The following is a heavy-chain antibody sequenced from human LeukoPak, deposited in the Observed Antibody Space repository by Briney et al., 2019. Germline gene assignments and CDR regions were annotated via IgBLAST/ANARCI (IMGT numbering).Heavy chain of an antibody. D-gene: IGHD2-2*01. J-gene: IGHJ4*02. CDR3: ARGEYQLLPFDY. V-gene: IGHV4-59*01. CDR2: IYYSGGT. CDR1: GGSISRYY. Sequence: SETLSLTCTVSGGSISRYYWSWIRQPPGKGLEWIGYIYYSGGTNYNPYLKSRVTISADTSKNQFSLKLSSVTAADTAVYYCARGEYQLLPFDYWGQGTLVTVSS.